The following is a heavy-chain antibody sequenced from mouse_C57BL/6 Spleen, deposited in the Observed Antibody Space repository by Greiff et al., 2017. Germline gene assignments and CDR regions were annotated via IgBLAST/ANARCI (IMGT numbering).Heavy chain of an antibody. V-gene: IGHV5-17*01. CDR2: ISSGSSTI. Sequence: EVQRVESGGGLVKPGGSLKLSCAASGFTFSDYGMHWVRQAPEQGLEWVAYISSGSSTIYYAYTVKGRLTISRDKAKNTLYLQMTSLRSEDTAMYYCENAITGTRYYFDYWGQGTTLTVSS. CDR1: GFTFSDYG. J-gene: IGHJ2*01. CDR3: ENAITGTRYYFDY. D-gene: IGHD6-1*01.